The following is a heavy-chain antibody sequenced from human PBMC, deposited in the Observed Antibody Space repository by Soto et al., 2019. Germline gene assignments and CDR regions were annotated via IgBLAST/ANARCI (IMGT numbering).Heavy chain of an antibody. Sequence: SETLSLTCRVSGYFISSSHWWGWIRQPPGKGLEWIGHINYSGSFYHDPSLKSRVTMSLDTSKHQFSLRLSSVTAVDTAVYYCARELRRGSVWYWTDSWGQGTPVT. CDR1: GYFISSSHW. D-gene: IGHD6-19*01. J-gene: IGHJ4*02. V-gene: IGHV4-28*03. CDR3: ARELRRGSVWYWTDS. CDR2: INYSGSF.